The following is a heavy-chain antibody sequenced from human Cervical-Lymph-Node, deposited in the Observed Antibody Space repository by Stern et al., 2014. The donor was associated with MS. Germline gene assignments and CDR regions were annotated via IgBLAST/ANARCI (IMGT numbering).Heavy chain of an antibody. CDR3: AREGIPGAGGTFDN. D-gene: IGHD1-26*01. CDR2: IIPIFATT. Sequence: VQLVESGAEVKKPGSSGKVSCKVSGGTFSSYTLNWVRQAPGQGLEWMGGIIPIFATTKYAQRFQGKVTITADGSTSTAYMEVTSLRSEDTAVYYCAREGIPGAGGTFDNWGQGTLVIVSS. J-gene: IGHJ4*02. V-gene: IGHV1-69*01. CDR1: GGTFSSYT.